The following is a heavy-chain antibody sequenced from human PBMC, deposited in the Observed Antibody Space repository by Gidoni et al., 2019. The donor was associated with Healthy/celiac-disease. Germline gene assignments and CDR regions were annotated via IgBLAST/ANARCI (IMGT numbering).Heavy chain of an antibody. D-gene: IGHD1-26*01. CDR2: ISSSSSTI. J-gene: IGHJ4*02. Sequence: EVQLVESGGGLVQPGGSLRLSCAASGFTFRSYSMHWVRQAPGQGLEWVSYISSSSSTIYYADSVKGRFTISRDNAKNSLYLQMNSLRAEDTAVYYCARDLRWELLEIGLDYWGQGTLVTVSS. CDR3: ARDLRWELLEIGLDY. CDR1: GFTFRSYS. V-gene: IGHV3-48*01.